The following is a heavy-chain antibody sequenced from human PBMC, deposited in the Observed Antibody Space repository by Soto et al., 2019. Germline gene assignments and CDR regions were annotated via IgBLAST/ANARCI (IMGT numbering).Heavy chain of an antibody. V-gene: IGHV4-34*01. CDR3: AREVGYYDILTGHYYYGMDV. CDR2: INHSGST. J-gene: IGHJ6*02. Sequence: PSETLSLTCAVYGGSFSGYYWSWIRQPPGKGLEWIGEINHSGSTNYNPSLKSRVTISVDTSKNQFSLKLSSVTAADTAVYYCAREVGYYDILTGHYYYGMDVWGQGTTVTSP. CDR1: GGSFSGYY. D-gene: IGHD3-9*01.